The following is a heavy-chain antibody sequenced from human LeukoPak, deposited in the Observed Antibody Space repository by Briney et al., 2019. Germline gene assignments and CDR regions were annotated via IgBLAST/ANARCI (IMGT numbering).Heavy chain of an antibody. Sequence: PGGSLRLSCAASGFTVINNYMTWVRQAPGKGLEWVSVIYSGGTTHYADSVKGRFTISRDNSKNTLYLQMNSLRVDDTAVYYCATWYSSGQFPFDYWGQGTLVTVSS. CDR1: GFTVINNY. V-gene: IGHV3-53*01. CDR3: ATWYSSGQFPFDY. J-gene: IGHJ4*02. D-gene: IGHD6-19*01. CDR2: IYSGGTT.